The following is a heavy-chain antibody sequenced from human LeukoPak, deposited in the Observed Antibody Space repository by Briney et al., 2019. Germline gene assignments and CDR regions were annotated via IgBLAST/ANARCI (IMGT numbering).Heavy chain of an antibody. CDR1: GASISSYY. Sequence: PSETLSLTCTVSGASISSYYWSWIRQPAGKGLEWLGRIYTSGSTNYNPSLKSRVTLSIDTSKNQFSLRLSSVTAADTAVYYCARSKDYDILTGSGALDPLSYGMDVWGQGTTVTVSS. CDR3: ARSKDYDILTGSGALDPLSYGMDV. CDR2: IYTSGST. D-gene: IGHD3-9*01. V-gene: IGHV4-4*07. J-gene: IGHJ6*02.